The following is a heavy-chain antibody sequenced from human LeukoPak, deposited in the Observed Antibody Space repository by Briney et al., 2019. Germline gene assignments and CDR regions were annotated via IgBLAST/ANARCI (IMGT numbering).Heavy chain of an antibody. CDR2: INPNSGGT. CDR1: GYSFTGYY. V-gene: IGHV1-2*04. CDR3: ARGEERNFYYYYGMDV. J-gene: IGHJ6*02. Sequence: ASVKVSCKASGYSFTGYYIHWVRQAPGQGLEWMGWINPNSGGTSYVQKFQGWVTMTRDTSISTAYMELNSLRSNDTAVYYCARGEERNFYYYYGMDVWGQGTTVTASS. D-gene: IGHD1-1*01.